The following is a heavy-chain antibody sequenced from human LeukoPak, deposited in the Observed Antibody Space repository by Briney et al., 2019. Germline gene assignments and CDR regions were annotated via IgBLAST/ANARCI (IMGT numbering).Heavy chain of an antibody. D-gene: IGHD5-12*01. CDR3: ARGRGMATMGAYFDY. V-gene: IGHV1-18*01. J-gene: IGHJ4*02. CDR1: GYTFTSYG. Sequence: ASVKVSCKASGYTFTSYGISWVRQAPGQGLEWMGWISAYNGNTNYAQKLQGRVTMTTDTSTSTAYMELRSLRSDDTAVYYCARGRGMATMGAYFDYWGQGTLVTVSS. CDR2: ISAYNGNT.